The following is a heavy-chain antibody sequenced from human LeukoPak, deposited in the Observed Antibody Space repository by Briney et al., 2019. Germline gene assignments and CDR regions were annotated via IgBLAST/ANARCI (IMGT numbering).Heavy chain of an antibody. CDR3: ARAGYSSSWFF. V-gene: IGHV4-34*01. J-gene: IGHJ4*02. CDR1: GGSFSGYY. CDR2: INHSGST. Sequence: SETLSLTCAVYGGSFSGYYWSWIRQPPGKGLEWIGEINHSGSTSYNPSLKSRVTISVDTSETQFSLKLSSVTAADTAVYYCARAGYSSSWFFWGQGTLVTVSS. D-gene: IGHD6-13*01.